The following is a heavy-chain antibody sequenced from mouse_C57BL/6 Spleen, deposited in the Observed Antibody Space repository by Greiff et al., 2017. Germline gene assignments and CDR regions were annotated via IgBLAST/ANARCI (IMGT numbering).Heavy chain of an antibody. V-gene: IGHV5-4*03. CDR3: ARDPMITTVQGYYAMDY. D-gene: IGHD2-4*01. CDR1: GFTFSSYA. J-gene: IGHJ4*01. CDR2: ISDGGSYT. Sequence: EVMLVESGGGLVKPGGSLKLSCAASGFTFSSYAMSWVRQTPEKRLEWVATISDGGSYTYYPDNVKGRFTISRDNAKNNLYLQRSHLKAEDTAMYYCARDPMITTVQGYYAMDYWGQGTSVTVSS.